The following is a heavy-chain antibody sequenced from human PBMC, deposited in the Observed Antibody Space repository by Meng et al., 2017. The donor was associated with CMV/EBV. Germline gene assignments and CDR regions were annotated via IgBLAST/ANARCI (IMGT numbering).Heavy chain of an antibody. Sequence: GGSLRLSCAASGFTFSSYAMHWVRQAPGKGLEWVSYISSSSTIYYADSVKGRFTISRDNAKNSLYLQMNSLRAEDTAVYYCARDRDYDFWSGYYYYYYGMDVWGQGTTVTVSS. D-gene: IGHD3-3*01. CDR1: GFTFSSYA. CDR3: ARDRDYDFWSGYYYYYYGMDV. V-gene: IGHV3-48*04. CDR2: ISSSSTI. J-gene: IGHJ6*02.